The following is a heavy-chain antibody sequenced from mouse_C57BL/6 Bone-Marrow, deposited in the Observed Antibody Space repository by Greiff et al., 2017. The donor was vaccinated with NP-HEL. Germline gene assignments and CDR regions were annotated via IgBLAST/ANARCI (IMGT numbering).Heavy chain of an antibody. Sequence: QVQLQQSGAELVRPGASVTLSCKASGYTFTDYEMHWVKQTPVHGLEWIGAIDPETGGTAYNQKFKGKAILTADKSSSTAYMELRSLTSEDSAVYYCTRKGWLSYYYAMDYWGQGTSGTVSS. V-gene: IGHV1-15*01. J-gene: IGHJ4*01. D-gene: IGHD2-3*01. CDR1: GYTFTDYE. CDR2: IDPETGGT. CDR3: TRKGWLSYYYAMDY.